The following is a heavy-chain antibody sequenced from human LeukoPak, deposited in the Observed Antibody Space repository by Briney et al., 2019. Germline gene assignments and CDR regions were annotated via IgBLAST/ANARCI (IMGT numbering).Heavy chain of an antibody. D-gene: IGHD1-1*01. Sequence: GGSLRLSCAASGFTFTSYGMSWIRQAPGKGLDWVSAISGGGEDTYYADSVKGRFTISRDNSKNTLYLQMNSLRAEDTAIYYCAKPRAMTTGVGRYFDLWGRGTLVTLSS. CDR3: AKPRAMTTGVGRYFDL. CDR2: ISGGGEDT. J-gene: IGHJ2*01. V-gene: IGHV3-23*01. CDR1: GFTFTSYG.